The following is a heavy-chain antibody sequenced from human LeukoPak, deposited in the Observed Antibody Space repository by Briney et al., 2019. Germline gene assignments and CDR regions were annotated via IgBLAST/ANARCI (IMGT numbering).Heavy chain of an antibody. D-gene: IGHD2-2*01. CDR2: IYHSGST. CDR3: ARIGDCTTTSCLGDFDY. Sequence: PSETLSLTCAVSGGSISSSNWWSWVRQPPGKGLEWIGEIYHSGSTNYNPSLKSRVTISVDTSKNQFSLKLSSVTAADTAVYYCARIGDCTTTSCLGDFDYWGQGTLVTVSS. CDR1: GGSISSSNW. J-gene: IGHJ4*02. V-gene: IGHV4-4*02.